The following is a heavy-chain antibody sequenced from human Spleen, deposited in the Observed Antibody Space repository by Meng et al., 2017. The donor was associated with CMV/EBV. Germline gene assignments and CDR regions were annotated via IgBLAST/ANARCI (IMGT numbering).Heavy chain of an antibody. CDR1: GFTFSRYN. V-gene: IGHV3-21*01. CDR2: ISSSSGYM. D-gene: IGHD1-1*01. Sequence: GESLKISCAASGFTFSRYNMNWVRQTPGKGLEWVSSISSSSGYMYYADSVKGRFTISRDNTKNALYLQMNSLRAEDTAVYFCARAGWNPLNTSSDYFDYWGQGTLVTVSS. J-gene: IGHJ4*02. CDR3: ARAGWNPLNTSSDYFDY.